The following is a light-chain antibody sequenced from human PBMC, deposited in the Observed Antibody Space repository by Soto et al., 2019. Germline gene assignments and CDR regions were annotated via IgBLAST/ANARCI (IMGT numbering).Light chain of an antibody. CDR1: QIVGGDT. V-gene: IGKV3-20*01. J-gene: IGKJ5*01. Sequence: EIVLTQSPGTLSLSPGERATLSCRASQIVGGDTLAWFQQRPGQAPRLVIYGASNRAAGIPDGFSGSGSGTDFTLTVSRLEPEDFAMYYCQQYHWAPDTFGQGTRLENK. CDR3: QQYHWAPDT. CDR2: GAS.